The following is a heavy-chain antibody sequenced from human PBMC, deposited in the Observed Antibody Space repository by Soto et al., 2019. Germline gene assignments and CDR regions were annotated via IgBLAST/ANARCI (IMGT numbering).Heavy chain of an antibody. D-gene: IGHD4-4*01. CDR1: GGSISSYY. CDR3: ARSGGLQHIDY. CDR2: IYYSGST. Sequence: SETLSLTCTVSGGSISSYYWSWIRQPPGKRLEWIGYIYYSGSTNYNPSLKSRVTISVDTSKNQFSLKLSSVTAADTAVHYCARSGGLQHIDYWGQGTLVTVSS. V-gene: IGHV4-59*01. J-gene: IGHJ4*02.